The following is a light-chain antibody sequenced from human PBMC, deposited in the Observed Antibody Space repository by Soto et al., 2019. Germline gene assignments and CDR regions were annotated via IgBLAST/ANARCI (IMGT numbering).Light chain of an antibody. Sequence: TQATATRWVCAGERATLSCRASQSVSSNLAWYQQKPGQAPRLLIYGASSRATGIPDRFSGSGSGTDFTLTISRLEPQDSAVSYCQQYGSSRLTVGGGTKVDTK. CDR2: GAS. CDR3: QQYGSSRLT. V-gene: IGKV3-20*01. CDR1: QSVSSN. J-gene: IGKJ4*01.